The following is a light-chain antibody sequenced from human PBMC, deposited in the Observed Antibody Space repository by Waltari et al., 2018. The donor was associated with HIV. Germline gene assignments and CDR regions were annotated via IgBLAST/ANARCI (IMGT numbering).Light chain of an antibody. J-gene: IGLJ2*01. V-gene: IGLV2-11*01. CDR3: CSYAGSYTMV. Sequence: QSALTQPRSVSGSPGQSVTISCTGSSSDVGGYKFVSWYQQHPGKAPKVIIHDVSERPSGVPYRFSGSKSGNTASLTISGLQAEDDADYYCCSYAGSYTMVFGGGTKLTVL. CDR2: DVS. CDR1: SSDVGGYKF.